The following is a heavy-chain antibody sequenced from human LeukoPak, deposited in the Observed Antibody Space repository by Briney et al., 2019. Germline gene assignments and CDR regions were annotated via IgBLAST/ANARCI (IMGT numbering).Heavy chain of an antibody. D-gene: IGHD3-9*01. CDR1: GYTFNDYY. J-gene: IGHJ4*02. V-gene: IGHV1-2*02. CDR2: INPNSGRT. CDR3: ARDSSDVLTGYYHS. Sequence: GASVKVSCMTSGYTFNDYYLHWVRQAPGQGLEWMGWINPNSGRTNYPPKFQGRVTLTTDTSISTAYMELSSLISGDTALYYCARDSSDVLTGYYHSWGQGTLVAVSS.